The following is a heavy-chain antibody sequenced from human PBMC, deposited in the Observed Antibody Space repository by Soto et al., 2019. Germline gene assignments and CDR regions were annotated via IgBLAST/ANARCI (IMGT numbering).Heavy chain of an antibody. CDR2: IYSSGST. D-gene: IGHD3-3*01. V-gene: IGHV4-4*07. J-gene: IGHJ5*02. CDR1: GGAINSYY. CDR3: ARGQRFSDWFDP. Sequence: SETLSLTCTVSGGAINSYYWTWIRQPAGKGLEWIGRIYSSGSTKYNPSHQSRVTMSLDTSKNQFSLRLTSVTAADTAVYYCARGQRFSDWFDPWGQGTLVTVSS.